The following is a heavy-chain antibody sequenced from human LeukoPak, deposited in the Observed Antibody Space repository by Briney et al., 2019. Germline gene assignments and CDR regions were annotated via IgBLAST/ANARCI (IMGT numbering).Heavy chain of an antibody. CDR1: GFTFSNYN. D-gene: IGHD6-13*01. Sequence: GGSLRLSCTGSGFTFSNYNMHWVRQAPGRGLEWVASLRFDGNDKKSADSVKGRFTISRDNSKKTLFLHMDSLRAEDTAVYYCAKDRSSSWYEGPFNGMDVWGQGTTVAVSS. CDR3: AKDRSSSWYEGPFNGMDV. V-gene: IGHV3-30*02. J-gene: IGHJ6*02. CDR2: LRFDGNDK.